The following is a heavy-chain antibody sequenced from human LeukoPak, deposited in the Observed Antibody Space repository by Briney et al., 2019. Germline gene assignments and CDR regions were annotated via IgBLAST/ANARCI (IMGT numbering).Heavy chain of an antibody. CDR1: GFTFSSYA. D-gene: IGHD2-2*01. J-gene: IGHJ4*02. CDR3: ARVPTIVVVPAAIWGVFDY. CDR2: ISYDGSNK. V-gene: IGHV3-30*04. Sequence: GGSLRLSCAASGFTFSSYAMHWVRQAPGKGLEWVAVISYDGSNKYYADSVKGRFTISRDNSKNTLYLQMNSPRAEDTAVYYCARVPTIVVVPAAIWGVFDYWGQGTLVTVSS.